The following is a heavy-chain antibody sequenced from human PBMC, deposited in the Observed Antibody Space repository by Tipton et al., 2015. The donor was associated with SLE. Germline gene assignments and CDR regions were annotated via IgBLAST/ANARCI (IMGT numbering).Heavy chain of an antibody. D-gene: IGHD6-13*01. Sequence: TLSLICGVYGESFSAYYWTWIRQSPGKGLEWIGEIDRSGDTNYNPSLKSRVTISEDTSKKQFSLKLTSVTAADTAVYYCARGGRWYAIDYWGQGTLVTVSS. J-gene: IGHJ4*02. V-gene: IGHV4-34*01. CDR1: GESFSAYY. CDR2: IDRSGDT. CDR3: ARGGRWYAIDY.